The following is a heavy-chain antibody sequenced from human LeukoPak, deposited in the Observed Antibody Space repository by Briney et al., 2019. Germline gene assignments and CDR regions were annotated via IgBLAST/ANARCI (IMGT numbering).Heavy chain of an antibody. CDR2: MNPNSGNT. CDR1: GYTFTSYD. D-gene: IGHD3-3*01. J-gene: IGHJ6*02. V-gene: IGHV1-8*01. CDR3: ARGPILFRFPGNYYYGMDV. Sequence: ASVKVSCKASGYTFTSYDINWVRQATGQGLEWMGWMNPNSGNTGYAQKFQGRVTMTRNTSISTAYMELSSLRSEDTAVYYCARGPILFRFPGNYYYGMDVWGQGTTVTVSS.